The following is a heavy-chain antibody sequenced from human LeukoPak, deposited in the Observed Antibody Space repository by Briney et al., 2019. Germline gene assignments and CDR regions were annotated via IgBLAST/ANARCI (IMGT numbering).Heavy chain of an antibody. CDR1: GFTFSSYV. Sequence: GGSLRLSCAASGFTFSSYVMSWVRQAPGKGLDWVSGISGSGSGTYYADSVKGRFTISRDNSKNTLYLQMNSLRAEDTALYYCARDEYGVLNFDYWGQGTLVTVSS. CDR2: ISGSGSGT. J-gene: IGHJ4*02. D-gene: IGHD4-17*01. CDR3: ARDEYGVLNFDY. V-gene: IGHV3-23*01.